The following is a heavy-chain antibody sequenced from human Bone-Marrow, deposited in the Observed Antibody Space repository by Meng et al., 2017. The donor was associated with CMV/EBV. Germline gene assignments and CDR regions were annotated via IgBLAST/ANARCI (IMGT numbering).Heavy chain of an antibody. Sequence: GESLKISCADSGFTFSSYWMQWVRQAPGKGLVRVSRINSDGSSTRYADSVKGRFTISRDNAKNTLYLQMNSLRAEDTAVYYCASGQYYDFWSGYQNLDYWGQGTLVTVSS. J-gene: IGHJ4*02. CDR2: INSDGSST. D-gene: IGHD3-3*01. CDR3: ASGQYYDFWSGYQNLDY. CDR1: GFTFSSYW. V-gene: IGHV3-74*01.